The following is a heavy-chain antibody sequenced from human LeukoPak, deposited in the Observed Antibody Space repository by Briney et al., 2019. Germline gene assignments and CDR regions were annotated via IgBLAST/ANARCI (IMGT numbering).Heavy chain of an antibody. CDR1: GFPFSSYG. Sequence: GGSLRFSCAAFGFPFSSYGIPWFRQAPAKGLEGVAFIGYDGSNKYYADSVKGRFTISRDNSKNTLYLQMNSLRAEDTAVYYCARDQRIAAAGTRSPFAYWGQGTLVTVSS. CDR2: IGYDGSNK. D-gene: IGHD6-13*01. J-gene: IGHJ4*02. V-gene: IGHV3-30*02. CDR3: ARDQRIAAAGTRSPFAY.